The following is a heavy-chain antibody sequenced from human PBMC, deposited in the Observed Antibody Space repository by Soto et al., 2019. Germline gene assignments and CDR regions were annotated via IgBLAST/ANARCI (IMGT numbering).Heavy chain of an antibody. Sequence: SETLSLTCAVSGGSISSGGYSWSWIRQPPGKGLEWIGYIYHSGSTYYNPSLKSRVTISVDRSKNQFSLKLSSVTAADTAVYYCARQVGCCSSTSCYEGYYYGMDVWGQGTTVTVSS. J-gene: IGHJ6*02. CDR2: IYHSGST. D-gene: IGHD2-2*01. CDR3: ARQVGCCSSTSCYEGYYYGMDV. CDR1: GGSISSGGYS. V-gene: IGHV4-30-2*01.